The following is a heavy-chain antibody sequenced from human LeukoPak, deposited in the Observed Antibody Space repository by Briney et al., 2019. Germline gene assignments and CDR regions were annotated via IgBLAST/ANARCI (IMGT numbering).Heavy chain of an antibody. J-gene: IGHJ4*02. CDR1: GGSISSYY. CDR3: AGRHYDSSGYHWY. D-gene: IGHD3-22*01. CDR2: IYYSGST. Sequence: PSETLSLTCTVSGGSISSYYWSWIRQPPGKGLEWIGYIYYSGSTNYNPSLKSRVTISVDTSKNQFSLKLSSVTAADTAVYYCAGRHYDSSGYHWYWGQGTLVTVSS. V-gene: IGHV4-59*01.